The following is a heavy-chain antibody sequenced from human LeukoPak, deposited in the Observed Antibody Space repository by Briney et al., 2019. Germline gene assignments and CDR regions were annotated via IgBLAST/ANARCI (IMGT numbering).Heavy chain of an antibody. D-gene: IGHD3-10*01. V-gene: IGHV3-23*01. J-gene: IGHJ4*02. CDR1: GFTFSSYG. CDR3: AKDLVTGSLDY. Sequence: GGTLRLSCAASGFTFSSYGMSWVRQAPRKGLEWVSAISGSGGSRYYADSVKGRFTISRDNSKNTLYLQMNSLRAEDTAIYYCAKDLVTGSLDYWGQGTLVTVSS. CDR2: ISGSGGSR.